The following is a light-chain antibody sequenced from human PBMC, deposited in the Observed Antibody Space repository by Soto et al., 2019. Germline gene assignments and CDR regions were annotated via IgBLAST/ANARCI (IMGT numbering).Light chain of an antibody. CDR1: SSTIESNT. J-gene: IGLJ2*01. Sequence: QSVLTQPPSASGTPGQRVTISCSGSSSTIESNTVNWYQQLPGTAPKLLIYTSNQRPSGVPDRFSGSKSGTSASLAISGLQSEDEADYYCAAWDDSLNGVVFGGGTKVTVL. CDR2: TSN. CDR3: AAWDDSLNGVV. V-gene: IGLV1-44*01.